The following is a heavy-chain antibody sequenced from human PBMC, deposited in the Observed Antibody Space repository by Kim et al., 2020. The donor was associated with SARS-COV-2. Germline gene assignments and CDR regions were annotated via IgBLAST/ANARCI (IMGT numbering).Heavy chain of an antibody. Sequence: SGSTNYNPSLKSRVTISIDTSKGQFSLKMSSVTAADTAVYYCARGLRYGDYWGQGTLVTVSS. CDR3: ARGLRYGDY. J-gene: IGHJ4*02. V-gene: IGHV4-59*08. D-gene: IGHD1-1*01. CDR2: SGST.